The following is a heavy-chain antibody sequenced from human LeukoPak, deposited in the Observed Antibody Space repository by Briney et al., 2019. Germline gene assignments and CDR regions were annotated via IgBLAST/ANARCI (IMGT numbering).Heavy chain of an antibody. J-gene: IGHJ4*02. CDR3: ARRDDYGDFVFDY. CDR1: GGSISSSSYY. D-gene: IGHD4-17*01. V-gene: IGHV4-39*07. Sequence: PSETLSLTCTVSGGSISSSSYYWGWVRQPPGKGLEWIGEIYHSGSTNYNPSLKSRVTISVDKSKNQFSLKLSSVTAADTAVYYCARRDDYGDFVFDYWGQGTLVTVSS. CDR2: IYHSGST.